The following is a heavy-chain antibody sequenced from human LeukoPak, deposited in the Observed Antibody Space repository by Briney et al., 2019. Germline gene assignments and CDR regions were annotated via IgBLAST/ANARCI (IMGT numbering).Heavy chain of an antibody. V-gene: IGHV1-8*01. J-gene: IGHJ3*02. CDR2: MNPNSGNT. CDR3: ARGLYYYDSSGLVPNDAFDI. CDR1: GYTFTSYD. D-gene: IGHD3-22*01. Sequence: ASVKVSCKASGYTFTSYDINWVRQATGQGHEWMGWMNPNSGNTGYAQKFQGRVTMTRNTSISTAYMELSSLRSEDTAVYYCARGLYYYDSSGLVPNDAFDIWGQGTMVTVSS.